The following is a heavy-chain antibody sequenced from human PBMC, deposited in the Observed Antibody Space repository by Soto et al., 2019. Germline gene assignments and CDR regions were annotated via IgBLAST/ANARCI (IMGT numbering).Heavy chain of an antibody. V-gene: IGHV4-31*01. CDR3: ARCLYCAGGSCHHHYWYFDL. CDR1: GGSISSGGYY. CDR2: TYYSGRT. J-gene: IGHJ2*01. Sequence: QVQLQESGPGLVKPSQTLSLTCTVSGGSISSGGYYWSWIRQHPGKALEWIGHTYYSGRTYDNPSLRDPVTISIDTSKNQFSLRLNSVTAADTAVYYCARCLYCAGGSCHHHYWYFDLWGRGTLLTVSS. D-gene: IGHD2-15*01.